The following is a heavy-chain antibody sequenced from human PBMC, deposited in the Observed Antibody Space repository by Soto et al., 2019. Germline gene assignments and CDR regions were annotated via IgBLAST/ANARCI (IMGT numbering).Heavy chain of an antibody. CDR2: MYHSGST. CDR1: GGSIRSNDW. J-gene: IGHJ6*02. CDR3: TRRTGHYYYYSGMDV. V-gene: IGHV4-4*02. Sequence: PSETLSLTCAVSGGSIRSNDWWSWVRQPPGKGLEWIAEMYHSGSTNYNPSLKSRVIISVDKSKNQFSLNLSSVTAADTAVYYCTRRTGHYYYYSGMDVWGQGTTVTVSS.